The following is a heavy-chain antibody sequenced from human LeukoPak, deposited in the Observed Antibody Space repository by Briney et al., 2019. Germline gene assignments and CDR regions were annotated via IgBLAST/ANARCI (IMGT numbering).Heavy chain of an antibody. J-gene: IGHJ4*02. D-gene: IGHD6-6*01. V-gene: IGHV3-7*01. CDR1: GFTFRNYW. CDR2: IKQDGSLK. CDR3: ARIGYSSSSFDY. Sequence: GGSLRLSCAASGFTFRNYWMSWVRQAPGKGLEWVANIKQDGSLKYYVDSLKGRFTISRDNAKTSVYLQMSSLRAEDTAVYFCARIGYSSSSFDYWGQGTLVTVPP.